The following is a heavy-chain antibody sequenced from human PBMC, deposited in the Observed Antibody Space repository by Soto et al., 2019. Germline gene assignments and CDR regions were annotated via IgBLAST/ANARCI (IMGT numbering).Heavy chain of an antibody. CDR3: ARDGLTAFGMIPPWDVDV. J-gene: IGHJ6*02. D-gene: IGHD3-3*01. CDR2: IIPIFGTA. V-gene: IGHV1-69*13. Sequence: SVKVSCKASGGTFSSYAISWVRQAPGQGLEWMGGIIPIFGTANYAQKFQGRVTITADESTSTAYMELSSLRSEDTAVYYCARDGLTAFGMIPPWDVDVWGQGTTVTVSS. CDR1: GGTFSSYA.